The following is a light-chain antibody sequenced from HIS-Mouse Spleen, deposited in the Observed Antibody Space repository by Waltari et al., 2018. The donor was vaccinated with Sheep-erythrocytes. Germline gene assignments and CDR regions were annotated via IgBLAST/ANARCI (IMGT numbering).Light chain of an antibody. Sequence: QSALTQPRSVSGSPGQSVPISCPGTSSAVGGYTYFSWYQQHPGKAPKLMIYDDSKRPSGVPDRFSGSKSGNTASLTISGLQAEDEADYYCCSYAGSYNHVFATGTKVTVL. V-gene: IGLV2-11*01. CDR3: CSYAGSYNHV. CDR2: DDS. CDR1: SSAVGGYTY. J-gene: IGLJ1*01.